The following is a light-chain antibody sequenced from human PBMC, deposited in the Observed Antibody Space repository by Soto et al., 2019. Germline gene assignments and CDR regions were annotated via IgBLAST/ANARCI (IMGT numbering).Light chain of an antibody. V-gene: IGKV2-28*01. J-gene: IGKJ1*01. CDR2: LGS. CDR1: QSLLDSNGDNC. Sequence: DIVMTQSPLSLPVTPGEPASISCRSSQSLLDSNGDNCLEWYLQKPGQSPQLLIYLGSNRASGVPDRFSGSGSGTDFTLKISRVEAEDVGVYYCMQSLHTPLTFGQGTKVEIK. CDR3: MQSLHTPLT.